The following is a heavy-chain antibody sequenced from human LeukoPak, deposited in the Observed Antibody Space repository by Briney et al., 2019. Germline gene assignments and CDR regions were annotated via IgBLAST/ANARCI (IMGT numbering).Heavy chain of an antibody. Sequence: SGPALVKPTQTLTLTCTFSGFSPSTSGMCVSWIRQPPGKALEWLARIDWDGDKWYSTSLKTRLTISKDTSKNQVVLTMTNMDPVDTATYYCARKGSAWNYFDYWGQGALVTVSS. V-gene: IGHV2-70*11. CDR3: ARKGSAWNYFDY. CDR1: GFSPSTSGMC. J-gene: IGHJ4*02. D-gene: IGHD6-19*01. CDR2: IDWDGDK.